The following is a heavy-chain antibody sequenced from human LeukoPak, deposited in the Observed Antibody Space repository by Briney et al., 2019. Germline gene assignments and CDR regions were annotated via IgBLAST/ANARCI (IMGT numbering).Heavy chain of an antibody. CDR3: ARRAINSVMFDY. V-gene: IGHV4-59*08. D-gene: IGHD3-16*01. CDR1: GDSISSYY. J-gene: IGHJ4*02. CDR2: IHYSGST. Sequence: SETLSLTCTVSGDSISSYYWSWIRQPPGKGLEWIGYIHYSGSTNYNPSLRSRVTISVDTSKNQFSLKLSSATAADTAVYFCARRAINSVMFDYWGQGTLVTVSS.